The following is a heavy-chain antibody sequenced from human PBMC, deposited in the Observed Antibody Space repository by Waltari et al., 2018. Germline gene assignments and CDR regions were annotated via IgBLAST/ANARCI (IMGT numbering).Heavy chain of an antibody. J-gene: IGHJ4*02. D-gene: IGHD4-17*01. CDR3: ARDGHLGDYEI. CDR2: IIPIFGTA. CDR1: GGPLSGYA. V-gene: IGHV1-69*01. Sequence: QVQLVQSGAEVKKPGSSVKVSCKASGGPLSGYAIRRVRQAPGQGLEWMGGIIPIFGTANYAQKFQGRVTITADESTSTAYMELSSLRSEDTAVYYCARDGHLGDYEIWGQGTLVTVSS.